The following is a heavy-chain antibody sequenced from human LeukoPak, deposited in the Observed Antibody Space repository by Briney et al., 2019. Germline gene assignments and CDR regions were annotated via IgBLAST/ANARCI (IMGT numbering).Heavy chain of an antibody. CDR3: AKKWGVYSPFDS. CDR2: LNGGGDIT. D-gene: IGHD5/OR15-5a*01. Sequence: PGGSLRLSCAASGFTFSSYAMHWVRQAPGKGLEWVSTLNGGGDITKYGDSVRGRFTISRDNSKNTLYLQMNSLRAEDTAVYYCAKKWGVYSPFDSWGQGTLVTVSS. J-gene: IGHJ4*02. V-gene: IGHV3-23*01. CDR1: GFTFSSYA.